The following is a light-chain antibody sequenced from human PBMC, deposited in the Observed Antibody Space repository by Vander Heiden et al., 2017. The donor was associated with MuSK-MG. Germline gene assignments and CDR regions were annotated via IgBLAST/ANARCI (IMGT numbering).Light chain of an antibody. CDR1: QGSINY. Sequence: DIQMTQSPSSLSASVGDRVTITCRASQGSINYLSWYQQKPVKVPKLLIYAASSFQSGVPSRFRGCGSGTDFTLTISSLLPEDVTTYYSLKYNSAPWTFGQGTKVEIK. V-gene: IGKV1-27*01. J-gene: IGKJ1*01. CDR3: LKYNSAPWT. CDR2: AAS.